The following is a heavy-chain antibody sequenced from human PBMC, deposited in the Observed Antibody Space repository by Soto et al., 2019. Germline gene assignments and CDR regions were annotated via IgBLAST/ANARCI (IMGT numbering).Heavy chain of an antibody. V-gene: IGHV4-39*01. J-gene: IGHJ6*02. D-gene: IGHD3-3*02. CDR2: IYYSGIT. Sequence: SETLSLTCAVSGGSISSSSYYWGWIRQPPGKGLDWIGSIYYSGITYYNPPLNTRVTISVNTSKNQFSLKLSFVTAADTAVYYCASSINNYYSYYGMDVWGQGTTVTVSS. CDR3: ASSINNYYSYYGMDV. CDR1: GGSISSSSYY.